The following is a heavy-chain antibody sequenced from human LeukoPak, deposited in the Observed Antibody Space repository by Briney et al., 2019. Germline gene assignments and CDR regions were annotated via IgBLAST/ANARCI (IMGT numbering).Heavy chain of an antibody. CDR1: GGSISYYY. CDR2: IYYSGST. J-gene: IGHJ4*02. V-gene: IGHV4-59*01. Sequence: SETLSLTCTVSGGSISYYYWSWIRQPPGKGLEWIGYIYYSGSTNYNPSLKSRVTISVDTSKNQFSLKLSSVTAADTAVYHCARHRSAPTYFDYWGQGTLVTVSS. D-gene: IGHD3-10*01. CDR3: ARHRSAPTYFDY.